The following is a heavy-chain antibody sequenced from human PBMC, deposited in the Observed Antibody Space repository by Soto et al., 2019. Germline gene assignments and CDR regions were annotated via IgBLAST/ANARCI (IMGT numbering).Heavy chain of an antibody. J-gene: IGHJ4*02. CDR2: IIPIFGTP. V-gene: IGHV1-69*01. D-gene: IGHD3-10*01. CDR1: GGIFSTYA. Sequence: QVQLVQSEAEVKKPGSSVKVSCTASGGIFSTYAISWLRQAPGQGLEWMGGIIPIFGTPNYAQRFQGRVTITADESTSTAYMELSRLRSEDTAVYYCARDRDDYGSGNYYNRIDFWGQGTLVTVSS. CDR3: ARDRDDYGSGNYYNRIDF.